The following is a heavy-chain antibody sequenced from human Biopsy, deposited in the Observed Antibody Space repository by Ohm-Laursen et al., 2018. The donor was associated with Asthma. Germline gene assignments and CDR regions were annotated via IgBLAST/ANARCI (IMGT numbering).Heavy chain of an antibody. Sequence: GASVKVSCNAHGDILSSFGIKWVRKAPGQGLEWMGGVIPIYGTTHTAQKFQGRVTITADESTSTAYMELTSLRKEDTAVYYCARGGYYGDRRPHNGLDVWGQGTTVTVSS. CDR3: ARGGYYGDRRPHNGLDV. CDR1: GDILSSFG. V-gene: IGHV1-69*13. CDR2: VIPIYGTT. J-gene: IGHJ6*02. D-gene: IGHD4-17*01.